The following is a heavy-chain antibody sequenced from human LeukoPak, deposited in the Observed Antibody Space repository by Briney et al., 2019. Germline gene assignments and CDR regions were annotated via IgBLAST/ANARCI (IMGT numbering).Heavy chain of an antibody. Sequence: SETLSLTCTVSGGSISSGGYYWSWIRQPPGKGLEWIGYIYDSGSTNYNPSLKSRVSTSVDTSKNQFSLRLSSVTAADTAVYYCARGGNYGSGLFDYWGHGTLVTVSS. CDR3: ARGGNYGSGLFDY. J-gene: IGHJ4*01. V-gene: IGHV4-61*08. D-gene: IGHD3-10*01. CDR2: IYDSGST. CDR1: GGSISSGGYY.